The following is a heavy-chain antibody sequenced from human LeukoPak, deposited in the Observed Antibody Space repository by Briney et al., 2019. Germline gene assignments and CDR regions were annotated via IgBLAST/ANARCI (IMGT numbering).Heavy chain of an antibody. CDR3: ARTGYARGDY. CDR1: GFTFSSYS. CDR2: ICSGDTYI. D-gene: IGHD3-10*02. Sequence: GGSLRLSCAASGFTFSSYSMNWVRQAPGKGLDWVATICSGDTYIYYADSVKGRFTISRDNAKSSLFLQMNSLRAEDTAMYYCARTGYARGDYWGQGTLVTVSS. V-gene: IGHV3-21*01. J-gene: IGHJ4*02.